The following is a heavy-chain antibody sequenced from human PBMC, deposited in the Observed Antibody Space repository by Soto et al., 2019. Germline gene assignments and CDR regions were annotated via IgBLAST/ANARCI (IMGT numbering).Heavy chain of an antibody. J-gene: IGHJ5*02. D-gene: IGHD6-6*01. CDR1: GGSISSYY. CDR3: ARLNGIAARLGWFDP. Sequence: SETLSLTCTVSGGSISSYYWSWIRQPPGKGLEWIGYIYYSGSTNYNPSLKSRVTISVDTSKNQFSLKLSSVTAADTAVYYCARLNGIAARLGWFDPWGQGTLVTVSS. CDR2: IYYSGST. V-gene: IGHV4-59*08.